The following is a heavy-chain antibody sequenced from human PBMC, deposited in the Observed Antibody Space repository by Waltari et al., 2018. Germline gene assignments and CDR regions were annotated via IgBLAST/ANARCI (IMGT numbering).Heavy chain of an antibody. CDR1: GYIFTSYG. CDR3: VRPEGGEYGGNSYYDY. Sequence: QIQLVQSGVEVKKPGASVKVSCRTSGYIFTSYGISWVRQAPGQRLEWMGWINTYKGNTNYAQTCQGRVTWNADTPADTVHMELTNLRADDTAVYYFVRPEGGEYGGNSYYDYWGQGVLVTVSS. CDR2: INTYKGNT. V-gene: IGHV1-18*01. D-gene: IGHD3-16*01. J-gene: IGHJ4*02.